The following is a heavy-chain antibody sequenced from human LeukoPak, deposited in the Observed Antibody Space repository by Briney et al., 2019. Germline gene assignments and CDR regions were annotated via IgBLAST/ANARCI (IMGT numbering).Heavy chain of an antibody. CDR3: ARGGNNWYLY. V-gene: IGHV4-59*01. CDR1: GDSISSYS. Sequence: ASETLSLTCTVSGDSISSYSWSWIRQPPGKGLEWIGYIYYSGSTNYNPSLKSRVTISVDTSKSQVSLKLSSVTAADTAVYYCARGGNNWYLYWGQGTLVTVSS. CDR2: IYYSGST. D-gene: IGHD6-13*01. J-gene: IGHJ4*02.